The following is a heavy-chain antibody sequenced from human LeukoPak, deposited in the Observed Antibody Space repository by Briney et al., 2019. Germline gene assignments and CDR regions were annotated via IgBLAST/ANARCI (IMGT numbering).Heavy chain of an antibody. Sequence: GGSLRLSCAASGFTFSSYAMSWVRQAPGKGLEWVSAISDSGGSTYYADSVKGRFTISRDNSKNTLYLQMNSLRAEDTAVYYCAKDRWYYYDSSGYYYGTFDIWGQGTMVTVSS. J-gene: IGHJ3*02. CDR3: AKDRWYYYDSSGYYYGTFDI. D-gene: IGHD3-22*01. V-gene: IGHV3-23*01. CDR2: ISDSGGST. CDR1: GFTFSSYA.